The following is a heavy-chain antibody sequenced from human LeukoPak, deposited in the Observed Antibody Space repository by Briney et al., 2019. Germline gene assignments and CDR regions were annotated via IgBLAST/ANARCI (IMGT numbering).Heavy chain of an antibody. V-gene: IGHV4-4*09. Sequence: PSETLSLTCTVSGGSISSYYWSWIRQPPGKGLEWIGYIYTSGSTNYNPSPKSRVTMSVDPPKNQFSLKLSSVTAADTAVYYCARHRTPYYYFGYWGQGTLVTVSS. J-gene: IGHJ4*02. CDR1: GGSISSYY. CDR3: ARHRTPYYYFGY. CDR2: IYTSGST. D-gene: IGHD2/OR15-2a*01.